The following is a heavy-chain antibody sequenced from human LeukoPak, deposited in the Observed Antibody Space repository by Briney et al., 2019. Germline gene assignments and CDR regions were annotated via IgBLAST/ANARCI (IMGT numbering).Heavy chain of an antibody. CDR1: GFTFSSYS. CDR3: ARDSSGWYRADY. V-gene: IGHV3-21*01. J-gene: IGHJ4*02. Sequence: GGSLRLSCAASGFTFSSYSMNWVRQAPGKGLEWVSSISSSSSYIYYADSVKGRFTISRDNAKNSLYLQMNGLRAEDTAVYYCARDSSGWYRADYWGQGTLVTVSS. D-gene: IGHD6-19*01. CDR2: ISSSSSYI.